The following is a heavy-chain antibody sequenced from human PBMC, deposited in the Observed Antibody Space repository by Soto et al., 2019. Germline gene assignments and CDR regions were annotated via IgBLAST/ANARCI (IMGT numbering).Heavy chain of an antibody. Sequence: PGESLKISCQGSGYSFPSYWINWVRQMPGKGLEWMGRIDPSDSYTSYSPSFQGHVTISADRSISTVYLQWSSLKASDTAMYYCTRDVVREFYFDDWGQGTPVTVSS. D-gene: IGHD3-10*01. V-gene: IGHV5-10-1*01. CDR2: IDPSDSYT. CDR3: TRDVVREFYFDD. J-gene: IGHJ4*02. CDR1: GYSFPSYW.